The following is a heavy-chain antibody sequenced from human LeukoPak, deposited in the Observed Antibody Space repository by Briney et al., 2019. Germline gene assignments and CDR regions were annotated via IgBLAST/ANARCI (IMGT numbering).Heavy chain of an antibody. V-gene: IGHV4-4*07. D-gene: IGHD5-18*01. CDR3: ASNNHRDGYSYGDYYFDY. CDR2: IYTSGNT. Sequence: SETLSLTCTVSGGSFSIYYWSWIRQPAGKGLEWIGRIYTSGNTYYNPSLKSRVTISVDTSKNQFSLKLRSVTAADTAVYYCASNNHRDGYSYGDYYFDYWGQGTLVTVSS. J-gene: IGHJ4*02. CDR1: GGSFSIYY.